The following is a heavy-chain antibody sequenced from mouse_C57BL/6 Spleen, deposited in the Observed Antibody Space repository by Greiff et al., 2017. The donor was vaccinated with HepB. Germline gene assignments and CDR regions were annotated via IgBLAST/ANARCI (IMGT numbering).Heavy chain of an antibody. CDR1: GFTFSNYW. J-gene: IGHJ4*01. CDR3: TVLRGGAMDY. D-gene: IGHD1-1*01. V-gene: IGHV6-3*01. CDR2: IRLKSDNYAT. Sequence: EVKLVESGGGLVQPGGSMKLSCVASGFTFSNYWMNWVRQSPEKGLEWVAQIRLKSDNYATHYAESVKVRFTISRDDSKSSVYLQMNNLRAEDTGIYYCTVLRGGAMDYWGQGTSVTVSS.